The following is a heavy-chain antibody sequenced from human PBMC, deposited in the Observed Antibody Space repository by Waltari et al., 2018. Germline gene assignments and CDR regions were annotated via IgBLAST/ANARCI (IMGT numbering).Heavy chain of an antibody. CDR3: ASQLRVDTAPFDI. V-gene: IGHV4-38-2*01. Sequence: QVQLQESGPGLVKPSETLSLTCAVSGYSISSGYYWGWIRQPPGKGLEWIGSIYHSGSTYYNPSLKSRVTISVDTSKNQFSLKLSSVTAADTAVYYCASQLRVDTAPFDIWGQGTMVTVSS. CDR1: GYSISSGYY. CDR2: IYHSGST. J-gene: IGHJ3*02. D-gene: IGHD5-18*01.